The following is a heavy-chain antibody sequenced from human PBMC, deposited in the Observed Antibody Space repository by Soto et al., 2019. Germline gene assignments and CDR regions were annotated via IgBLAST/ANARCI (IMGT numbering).Heavy chain of an antibody. CDR1: GASISSGGYS. D-gene: IGHD2-15*01. J-gene: IGHJ6*02. CDR2: IYHSGST. V-gene: IGHV4-30-2*01. CDR3: AVVCPGAYYSMDV. Sequence: SETLSLTCAVSGASISSGGYSWNWIRQPPGKGLEWIGYIYHSGSTYYNPSLKSRVTMSVDRSKIQFSLKVTSVTAADTAVCYCAVVCPGAYYSMDVWGQGATVTVSS.